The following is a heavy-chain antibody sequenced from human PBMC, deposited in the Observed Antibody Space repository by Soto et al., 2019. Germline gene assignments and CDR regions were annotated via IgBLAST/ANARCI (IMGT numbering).Heavy chain of an antibody. V-gene: IGHV3-72*01. CDR3: ASLYCSSTSCYTWFDA. Sequence: GGSLRLSCAASGFTFSAHYMDWVRQAPGKGLEWVGRTRNKANSYTTEYAASVKGRFTISRDDSKNSLYLQMNSLKTEDTAVYYCASLYCSSTSCYTWFDAWGQGTLVTVSS. CDR2: TRNKANSYTT. CDR1: GFTFSAHY. J-gene: IGHJ5*02. D-gene: IGHD2-2*02.